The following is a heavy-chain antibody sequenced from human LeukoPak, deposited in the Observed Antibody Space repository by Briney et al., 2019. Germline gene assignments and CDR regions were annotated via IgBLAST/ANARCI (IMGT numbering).Heavy chain of an antibody. J-gene: IGHJ5*02. V-gene: IGHV3-21*01. CDR3: ATDYYDSSGYGFDP. D-gene: IGHD3-22*01. CDR2: ISSSSSYI. CDR1: GFTFSSYS. Sequence: GGSLRLSCAASGFTFSSYSMNWVRQAPGKGLAWVSSISSSSSYIYYADSVKGRFTISRHNPKNSLYLQMNSLKAEDTAVYYCATDYYDSSGYGFDPWGQGTLVTVSS.